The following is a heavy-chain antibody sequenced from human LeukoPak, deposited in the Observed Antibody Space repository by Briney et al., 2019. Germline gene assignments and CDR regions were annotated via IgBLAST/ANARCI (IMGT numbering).Heavy chain of an antibody. D-gene: IGHD6-13*01. CDR2: IYYSGST. Sequence: PSETLSLTCTVSGGSISSYYWSWIRQPPGKGLEWIGYIYYSGSTNYNPSLKSRVTISVDKSKNQFSLKLSSVTAADTAVYYCARGIAAASDNWFDPWGQGTLVTVSS. CDR3: ARGIAAASDNWFDP. J-gene: IGHJ5*02. CDR1: GGSISSYY. V-gene: IGHV4-59*12.